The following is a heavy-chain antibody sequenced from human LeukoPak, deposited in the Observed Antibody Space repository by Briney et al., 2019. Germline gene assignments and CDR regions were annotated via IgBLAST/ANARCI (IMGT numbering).Heavy chain of an antibody. CDR2: ISGSGGST. Sequence: PGGSLRLSCAASGFTFSNYAMSWVRQAPGKGLEWVSAISGSGGSTYYADSVKGRFTISRDNSKNTLYQQMNSLRAEDTAVYYCAKDMRFDRTPYYFDYWGQGTLVTVSS. D-gene: IGHD3-9*01. CDR1: GFTFSNYA. CDR3: AKDMRFDRTPYYFDY. V-gene: IGHV3-23*01. J-gene: IGHJ4*02.